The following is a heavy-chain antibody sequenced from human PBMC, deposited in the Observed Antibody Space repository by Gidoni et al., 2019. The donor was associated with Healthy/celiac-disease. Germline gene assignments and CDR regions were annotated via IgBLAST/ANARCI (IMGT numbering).Heavy chain of an antibody. CDR3: AREGYCSGGSCLYFDY. CDR1: GYTFTSYA. D-gene: IGHD2-15*01. J-gene: IGHJ4*02. CDR2: INAGNGNT. V-gene: IGHV1-3*01. Sequence: QVQLVQSGAEVQKPGASVKVSCKASGYTFTSYAIQWGRQAPGQRLEWMGWINAGNGNTKYSQKFQGRVTITRDTSASTAYMELSSLRSEDTAVYYCAREGYCSGGSCLYFDYWGQGTLVTVSS.